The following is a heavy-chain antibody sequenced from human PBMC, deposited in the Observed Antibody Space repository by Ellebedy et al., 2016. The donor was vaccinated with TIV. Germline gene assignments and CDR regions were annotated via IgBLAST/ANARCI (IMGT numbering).Heavy chain of an antibody. CDR1: GFTFSAYA. CDR3: AKDASWIQGGYLDY. Sequence: PGGSLRLSCAASGFTFSAYAMSWVRQAPGKGLEWISGIGGNGDNIYYADSVKGRFTISRDNSKKNVYLQMNSLRAEDTAIYYCAKDASWIQGGYLDYWGQGTLVTVSS. CDR2: IGGNGDNI. V-gene: IGHV3-23*01. J-gene: IGHJ4*02. D-gene: IGHD5-18*01.